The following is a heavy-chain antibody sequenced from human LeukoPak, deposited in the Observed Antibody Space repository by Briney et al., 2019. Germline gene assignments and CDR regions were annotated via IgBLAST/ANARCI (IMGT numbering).Heavy chain of an antibody. CDR1: GYTFSDYY. J-gene: IGHJ4*02. CDR2: INPNSGGT. D-gene: IGHD5-18*01. Sequence: ASVKVSCKTSGYTFSDYYIHWIRQAPGQGLEWVGWINPNSGGTNYAQKFQGRVTMTRDTSISTAYMELSRLRSDDTAVYYCARAPTAKYYFDYWGQGTLVTVSS. V-gene: IGHV1-2*02. CDR3: ARAPTAKYYFDY.